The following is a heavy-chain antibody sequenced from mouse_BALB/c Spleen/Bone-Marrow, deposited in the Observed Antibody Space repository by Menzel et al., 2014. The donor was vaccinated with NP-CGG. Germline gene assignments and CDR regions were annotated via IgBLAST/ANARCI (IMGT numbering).Heavy chain of an antibody. CDR2: ISYSGST. V-gene: IGHV3-2*02. CDR3: ARGGYDDAVDY. CDR1: GYSITSDYA. Sequence: EVQLQQSGPGLVKPSQSLSLTCTVTGYSITSDYAWNWIRQFPGNKLEWMGYISYSGSTSYNPSLKSRISITRDTSKNQSFLQLNSVTSEDTATYYCARGGYDDAVDYWGQGTSVTVSS. J-gene: IGHJ4*01. D-gene: IGHD2-14*01.